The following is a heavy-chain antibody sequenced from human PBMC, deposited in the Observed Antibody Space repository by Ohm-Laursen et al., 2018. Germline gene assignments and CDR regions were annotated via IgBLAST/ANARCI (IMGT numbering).Heavy chain of an antibody. CDR2: IDHSRST. Sequence: SQTLSLTCAVYGGSFSGYYWNWIRQPPGKGLEWIGEIDHSRSTKYNSSFKSRVTISVDTSKNQFSLKLSSVTAADTAVYYCVRGFSGWWGRIDYWGQGILVTVSS. J-gene: IGHJ4*02. CDR1: GGSFSGYY. V-gene: IGHV4-34*01. CDR3: VRGFSGWWGRIDY. D-gene: IGHD6-19*01.